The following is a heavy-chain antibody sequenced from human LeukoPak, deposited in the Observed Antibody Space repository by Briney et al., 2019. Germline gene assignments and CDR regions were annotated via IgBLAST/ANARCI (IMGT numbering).Heavy chain of an antibody. D-gene: IGHD6-19*01. J-gene: IGHJ4*02. CDR2: IYHSGST. Sequence: PSETLSLTCAVSGGSISSSNWWSWVRQPPGKGLEWIGEIYHSGSTNYNPSLKSRITISVDTSKNQFSLNLSSVTAADTAVYYCVRASSGWYYFDYWGQGTLVTVSS. CDR1: GGSISSSNW. CDR3: VRASSGWYYFDY. V-gene: IGHV4-4*02.